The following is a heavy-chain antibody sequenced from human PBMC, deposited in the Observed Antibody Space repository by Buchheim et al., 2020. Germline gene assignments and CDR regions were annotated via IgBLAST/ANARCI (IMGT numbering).Heavy chain of an antibody. CDR1: GFTFSSYG. CDR3: AKRGPATAIY. CDR2: ISYDGSNK. J-gene: IGHJ4*02. D-gene: IGHD2-21*02. V-gene: IGHV3-30*18. Sequence: QVQLVESGGGVVQPGRSLRLSCAASGFTFSSYGMHWVRQAPGKGLEWVAVISYDGSNKYYADSVKGRFTISRDNSKNTLYLQMNSLRAEDTAVYYCAKRGPATAIYWGQGTL.